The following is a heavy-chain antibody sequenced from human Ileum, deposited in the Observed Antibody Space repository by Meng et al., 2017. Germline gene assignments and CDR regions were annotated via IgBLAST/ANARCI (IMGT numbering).Heavy chain of an antibody. V-gene: IGHV4-4*02. CDR2: MYPSGTT. Sequence: HVPVQVPGPGMVQPSGTRSLTCAVSGASIRSGHWRSWVRQSPGKGLEWIGEMYPSGTTNYNPSLKSRVTISMDTSKNQLSLKLSSVTAADTAVYYCARHIAVSGTRGFDSWGQGTLVTVSS. D-gene: IGHD6-19*01. CDR3: ARHIAVSGTRGFDS. CDR1: GASIRSGHW. J-gene: IGHJ4*02.